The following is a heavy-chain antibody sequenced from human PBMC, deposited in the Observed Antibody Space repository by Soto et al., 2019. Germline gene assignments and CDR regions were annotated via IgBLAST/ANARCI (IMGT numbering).Heavy chain of an antibody. CDR3: ARDPPALSAFDI. J-gene: IGHJ3*02. CDR2: IYYSGST. V-gene: IGHV4-59*01. CDR1: GGSISSYY. Sequence: SETLSLTCTVSGGSISSYYWSWIRQPPGKGLEWIGYIYYSGSTNYNPSLKSRVTISVDTSKNQFSLKLSSVTAAATAVYYCARDPPALSAFDIWGQGTMVTVSS.